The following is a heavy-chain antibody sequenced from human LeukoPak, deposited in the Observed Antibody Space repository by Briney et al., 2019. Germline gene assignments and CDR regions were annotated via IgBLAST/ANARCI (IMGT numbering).Heavy chain of an antibody. D-gene: IGHD3-22*01. CDR3: ARDIPGSSGYFNDAFDI. V-gene: IGHV1-69*05. J-gene: IGHJ3*02. CDR1: GSTIINYA. Sequence: SVRVSCKASGSTIINYAFNWVRQAPGQGLEWMGRIIPIFHRTNYAQKFQGRLTITTDESTRTAYMELSSLRSEDTAEYYCARDIPGSSGYFNDAFDIWGQGTMVTVSS. CDR2: IIPIFHRT.